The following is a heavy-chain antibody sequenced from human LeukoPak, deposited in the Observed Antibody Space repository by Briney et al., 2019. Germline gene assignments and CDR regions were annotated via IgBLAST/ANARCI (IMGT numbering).Heavy chain of an antibody. CDR1: GSTFSSYA. V-gene: IGHV3-23*01. Sequence: GGSLRLPCAASGSTFSSYAMSWVRQAPGKGLECVSVISGSGGSTYYADSVKGRFTISRDNSKNTLYLQMNSLRAEDTAVYYCVAKYYYDSSGYFDYWGQGTLVTVSS. CDR3: VAKYYYDSSGYFDY. J-gene: IGHJ4*02. D-gene: IGHD3-22*01. CDR2: ISGSGGST.